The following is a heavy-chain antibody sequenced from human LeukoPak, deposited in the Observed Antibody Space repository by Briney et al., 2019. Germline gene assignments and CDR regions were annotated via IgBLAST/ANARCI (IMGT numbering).Heavy chain of an antibody. J-gene: IGHJ4*02. D-gene: IGHD5-18*01. V-gene: IGHV3-74*01. Sequence: GGSLRLSCEGFGFAVSTYSMHWVRQTPGQGLVWVSRLNSDGIRTDYADSVRGRFTISRDNAKNTFYMYMDSLRAEDTAVYYCARAGFYNGYDYWGQGTLVTVSS. CDR2: LNSDGIRT. CDR3: ARAGFYNGYDY. CDR1: GFAVSTYS.